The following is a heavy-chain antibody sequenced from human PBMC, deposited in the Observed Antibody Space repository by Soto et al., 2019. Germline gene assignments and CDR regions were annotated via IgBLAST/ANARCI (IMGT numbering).Heavy chain of an antibody. CDR3: AKSNYDFRSASGL. CDR1: GFTFSSYA. J-gene: IGHJ4*02. V-gene: IGHV3-23*01. Sequence: EVQLLESGGGLAQPGGSLRLSCAASGFTFSSYAMSWVRLAPGKGLEWVSTISETGSSTYYADSVKGRFTISRDNSKNTLYVQMNSLSAEDTAVYYCAKSNYDFRSASGLWGQGTLVTVSS. D-gene: IGHD3-3*01. CDR2: ISETGSST.